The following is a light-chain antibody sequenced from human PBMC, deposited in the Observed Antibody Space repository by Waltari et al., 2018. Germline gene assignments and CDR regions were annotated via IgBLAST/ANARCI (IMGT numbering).Light chain of an antibody. CDR1: SSNIGSHT. J-gene: IGLJ1*01. V-gene: IGLV1-44*01. CDR2: NNN. Sequence: QSMLTQPPSASGTPGQRVTISCSGSSSNIGSHTVNWFQQFPGTAPRLLIYNNNRPPSGVPDRFSAALSGHSASLAISGLQSEDEADYYCGAWDDSLGGYVFGTGTMVTVL. CDR3: GAWDDSLGGYV.